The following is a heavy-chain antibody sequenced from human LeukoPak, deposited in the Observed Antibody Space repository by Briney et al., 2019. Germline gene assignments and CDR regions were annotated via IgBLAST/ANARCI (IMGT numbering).Heavy chain of an antibody. CDR3: AKDHGAGGIRYFDWLTDYGMDV. J-gene: IGHJ6*02. D-gene: IGHD3-9*01. Sequence: PGGSLRLSCAASGFTFSSYGMHWVRQAPGKGLEWVAVIWYGGSNKYYADSVKGRFTISRDNSKNTLYLQMNSLRAEDTAVYYCAKDHGAGGIRYFDWLTDYGMDVWGQGTTVTVSS. CDR1: GFTFSSYG. CDR2: IWYGGSNK. V-gene: IGHV3-30*02.